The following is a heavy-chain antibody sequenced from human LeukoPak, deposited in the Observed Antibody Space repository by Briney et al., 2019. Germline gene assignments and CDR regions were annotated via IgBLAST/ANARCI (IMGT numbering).Heavy chain of an antibody. CDR2: ISYDGSNK. J-gene: IGHJ4*02. CDR1: GFTFSSYA. Sequence: SLRLSCAASGFTFSSYAMHWVRQAPGKGLEWVAVISYDGSNKYYADSVKGRFTISRDNSKNTLYPQMNSLRAEDTAVYYCARGGPGYSSGWYESSFLVHFDYWGQGTLVTVSS. CDR3: ARGGPGYSSGWYESSFLVHFDY. D-gene: IGHD6-19*01. V-gene: IGHV3-30-3*01.